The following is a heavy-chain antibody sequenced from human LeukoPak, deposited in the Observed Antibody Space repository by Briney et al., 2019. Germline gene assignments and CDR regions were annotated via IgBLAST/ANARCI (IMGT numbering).Heavy chain of an antibody. J-gene: IGHJ4*02. Sequence: GGSLRLSCAASGFTFNIYSMNWVRQAPGKGLEWVSSISSSSSYIYYADSVKGRFTISRDNAKNSLYLQMNSLRAEDTAVYYCARFSGYCSSTSCTPGDWGQGTLVTVSS. V-gene: IGHV3-21*01. CDR1: GFTFNIYS. CDR2: ISSSSSYI. D-gene: IGHD2-2*01. CDR3: ARFSGYCSSTSCTPGD.